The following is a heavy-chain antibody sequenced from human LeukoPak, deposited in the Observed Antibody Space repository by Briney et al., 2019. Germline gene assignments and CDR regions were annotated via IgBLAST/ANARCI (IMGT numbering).Heavy chain of an antibody. CDR1: GFTFSSYS. Sequence: GGSPRLSCAASGFTFSSYSMNWVRQAPGKGLEWVSSISSSSSYIYYADSVKGRFTISRDNAKNSLYLQMNSLRAEDTAVYYCASYPVGYYYDSSGPWGQGTLVTVSS. D-gene: IGHD3-22*01. CDR3: ASYPVGYYYDSSGP. CDR2: ISSSSSYI. J-gene: IGHJ5*02. V-gene: IGHV3-21*01.